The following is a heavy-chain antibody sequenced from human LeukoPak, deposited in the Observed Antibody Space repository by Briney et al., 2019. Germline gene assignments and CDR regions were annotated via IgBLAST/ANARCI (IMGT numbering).Heavy chain of an antibody. Sequence: ASVKVSCKASGYTFTSYYMHWVRQAPGQGLEWMGIINPSGGSTSYAQKFQGRVTMTRDTSTSTVYMELSSLRSEDTAVYYCARDNGHSDYDYGGNMVGDAFDIWGQGTMVTVSS. CDR1: GYTFTSYY. CDR2: INPSGGST. J-gene: IGHJ3*02. CDR3: ARDNGHSDYDYGGNMVGDAFDI. V-gene: IGHV1-46*01. D-gene: IGHD4-23*01.